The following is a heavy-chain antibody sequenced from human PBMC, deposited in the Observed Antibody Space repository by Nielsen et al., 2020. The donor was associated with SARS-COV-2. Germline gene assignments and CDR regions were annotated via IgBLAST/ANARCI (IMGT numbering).Heavy chain of an antibody. V-gene: IGHV4-59*08. CDR1: GGSISSYY. D-gene: IGHD6-13*01. Sequence: SETLSLTCTVSGGSISSYYWSWIRQPPGKGLEWIGYIYYSGGTNYNPSLKSRVTISVDTSKNQFSLKLSSVTAADTAVYYCARRGSSSSWYYFDYWGQGTLVTVSS. J-gene: IGHJ4*02. CDR3: ARRGSSSSWYYFDY. CDR2: IYYSGGT.